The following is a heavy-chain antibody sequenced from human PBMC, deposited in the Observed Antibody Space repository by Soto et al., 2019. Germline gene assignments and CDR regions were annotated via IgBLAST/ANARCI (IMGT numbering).Heavy chain of an antibody. V-gene: IGHV4-59*08. CDR2: IYYSGST. CDR3: ARRENNWFDP. Sequence: QVQLQESGPGLVKPSETPSLTCTVSGGSISSYYWSWIRQPPGKGLEWIGYIYYSGSTNYNPSLKSRVTISVDTSKNQFSLKLSSVTAADTAVYYCARRENNWFDPWGQGTLVTVSS. J-gene: IGHJ5*02. CDR1: GGSISSYY.